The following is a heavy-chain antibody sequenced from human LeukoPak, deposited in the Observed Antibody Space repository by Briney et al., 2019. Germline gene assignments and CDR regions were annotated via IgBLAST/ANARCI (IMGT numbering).Heavy chain of an antibody. CDR2: IRGSDGST. Sequence: GGSLRLSCAASGVTFSSYAMSWVRQAPGKGLEWVSGIRGSDGSTYYADSVKGRFTISRDNSKNTLYLQMNSLRAEDTAVYYCASVYSYGWFDYWGQGTLVTVSS. CDR1: GVTFSSYA. CDR3: ASVYSYGWFDY. D-gene: IGHD5-18*01. J-gene: IGHJ5*01. V-gene: IGHV3-23*01.